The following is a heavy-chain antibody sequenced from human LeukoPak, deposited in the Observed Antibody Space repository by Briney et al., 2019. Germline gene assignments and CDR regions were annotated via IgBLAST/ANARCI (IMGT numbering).Heavy chain of an antibody. CDR2: ISYDGSNK. CDR3: ARARYYYGSGSYYNRAYFDY. V-gene: IGHV3-30-3*01. Sequence: GRSLRLSCAASGFTFSSYAMHWVRQAPGKGLEWVAVISYDGSNKYYADSVKGRFTISRDNSKNTLYLQMNSLRAEDTAVYYCARARYYYGSGSYYNRAYFDYWGQGTLVTVSS. CDR1: GFTFSSYA. J-gene: IGHJ4*02. D-gene: IGHD3-10*01.